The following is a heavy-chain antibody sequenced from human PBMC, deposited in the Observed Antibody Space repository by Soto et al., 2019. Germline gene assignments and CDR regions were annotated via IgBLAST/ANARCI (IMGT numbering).Heavy chain of an antibody. V-gene: IGHV4-31*03. CDR1: GGSISSGNYY. D-gene: IGHD7-27*01. Sequence: QVQLQESGPGLVKPSQTLSLTCTVSGGSISSGNYYWTWIRQPPRKGLEWIGYIYYSGSTFYNPSLKSRVTISVDTSKNQFSLKLSSVTAADTAVYYCARAASILGAFDIWGQGTMVTVSS. J-gene: IGHJ3*02. CDR2: IYYSGST. CDR3: ARAASILGAFDI.